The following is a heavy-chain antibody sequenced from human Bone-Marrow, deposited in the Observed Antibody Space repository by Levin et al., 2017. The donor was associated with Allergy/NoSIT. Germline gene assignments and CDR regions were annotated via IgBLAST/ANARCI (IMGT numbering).Heavy chain of an antibody. V-gene: IGHV3-7*02. D-gene: IGHD3-22*01. J-gene: IGHJ3*01. Sequence: LSLTCAASGFTFTKYWMSWVRQAPGKGLEWVASIKQDGNEIYYVDSVKGRFIISRDNDKKSVYLQINSLRAEDTAVYYCARADSSGYLHDAFDLWGQGTMVTVSS. CDR3: ARADSSGYLHDAFDL. CDR1: GFTFTKYW. CDR2: IKQDGNEI.